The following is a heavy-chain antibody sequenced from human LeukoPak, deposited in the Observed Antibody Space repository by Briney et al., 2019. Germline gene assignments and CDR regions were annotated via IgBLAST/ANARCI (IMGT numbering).Heavy chain of an antibody. D-gene: IGHD6-19*01. V-gene: IGHV4-39*01. Sequence: TLSLTCTVAGGSISSSSYYCGWIRQPPGQGLEWIGSIYYSGSTYYNPSLKSRVTISVDTSKNQFSLKLSSVTAADTAVYYCARRAIAVAGTEFDYWGQGTLVTVSS. CDR1: GGSISSSSYY. CDR2: IYYSGST. CDR3: ARRAIAVAGTEFDY. J-gene: IGHJ4*02.